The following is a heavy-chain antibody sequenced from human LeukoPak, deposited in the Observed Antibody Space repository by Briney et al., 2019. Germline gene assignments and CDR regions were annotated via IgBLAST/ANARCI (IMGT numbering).Heavy chain of an antibody. V-gene: IGHV1-2*02. CDR3: GRSSWLVLSFDY. CDR1: GYTFTGHY. D-gene: IGHD6-19*01. Sequence: ASVTVSYKASGYTFTGHYIHGVRQAPGQGLEWMGWINPNRGGTNYAQKFQGRVTITRDTSISTAYMELSRLTSDDTAVYYCGRSSWLVLSFDYWGQGPLVTVSS. CDR2: INPNRGGT. J-gene: IGHJ4*02.